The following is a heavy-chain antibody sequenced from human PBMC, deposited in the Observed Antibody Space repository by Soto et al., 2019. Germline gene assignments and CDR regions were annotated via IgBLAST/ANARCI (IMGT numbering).Heavy chain of an antibody. J-gene: IGHJ4*02. CDR2: IRKKVNSDTT. V-gene: IGHV3-72*01. CDR1: EFIVSDHY. CDR3: VRISNYYFDY. D-gene: IGHD1-1*01. Sequence: GGSLRLSCAASEFIVSDHYMDWVRQAPVKGLEWVGRIRKKVNSDTTEYAASVKGRFTISRDDSKNSLYLQMNSLKTEDTAVYYCVRISNYYFDYWGQGALVTVSS.